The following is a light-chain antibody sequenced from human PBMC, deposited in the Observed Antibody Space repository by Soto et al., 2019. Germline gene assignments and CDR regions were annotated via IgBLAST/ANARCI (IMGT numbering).Light chain of an antibody. V-gene: IGLV1-40*01. CDR2: ANN. CDR1: SSNIGSPFD. Sequence: QSVLTQPPSVSGAPGQWVTISCTGNSSNIGSPFDVHWYQHLPGTAPRLLIYANNNRPSGVPDRFSGSKSGTSASLAITGLQGDDEADYYCQSFDSRLSAPVFGGGTKVTVL. J-gene: IGLJ2*01. CDR3: QSFDSRLSAPV.